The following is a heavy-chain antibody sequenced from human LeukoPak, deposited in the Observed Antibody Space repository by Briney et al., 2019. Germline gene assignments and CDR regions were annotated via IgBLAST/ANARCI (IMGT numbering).Heavy chain of an antibody. D-gene: IGHD5-18*01. CDR1: GYTFTSEY. J-gene: IGHJ3*02. Sequence: ASMKGSCKASGYTFTSEYMLWVRQGPGQGPEWKGIINPSGGSTSYAHKLQGRVTITRNTPLRTAYIDLSSLRSEDTAVYYCASENKRGYSYGSPTDAFDIWGQGTMLTVSS. CDR2: INPSGGST. V-gene: IGHV1-46*01. CDR3: ASENKRGYSYGSPTDAFDI.